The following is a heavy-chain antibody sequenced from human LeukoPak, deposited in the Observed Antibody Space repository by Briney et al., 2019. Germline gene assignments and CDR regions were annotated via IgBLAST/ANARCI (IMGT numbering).Heavy chain of an antibody. J-gene: IGHJ4*02. CDR3: ATLMVYANPSNDY. Sequence: GASVKVSCKASGYTFTGYYMHWMRQAPGQGLEWMGWINPNSGGTNYAQKFQGRVTMTRDTSISTAYMELSRLRSDDTAVYYCATLMVYANPSNDYWGQGTLVTVSS. V-gene: IGHV1-2*02. CDR1: GYTFTGYY. D-gene: IGHD2-8*01. CDR2: INPNSGGT.